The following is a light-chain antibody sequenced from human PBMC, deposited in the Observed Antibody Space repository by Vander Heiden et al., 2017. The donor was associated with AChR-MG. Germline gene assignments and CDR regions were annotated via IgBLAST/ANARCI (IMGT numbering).Light chain of an antibody. CDR2: DAS. J-gene: IGKJ5*01. Sequence: EIVLTQSPATLSLSPGERATLSCRASQSVSSYLAWYQQKPGQAPRLLIYDASNRATGIPARFSGSGSGTGFTLTISSLEPEDFAVYYCQQRSNWPPLTFGHGTRLEIK. CDR3: QQRSNWPPLT. V-gene: IGKV3-11*01. CDR1: QSVSSY.